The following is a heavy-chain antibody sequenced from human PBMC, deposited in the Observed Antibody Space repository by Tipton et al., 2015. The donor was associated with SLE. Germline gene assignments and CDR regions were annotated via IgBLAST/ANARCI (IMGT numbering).Heavy chain of an antibody. J-gene: IGHJ3*02. CDR2: AYTTGSP. CDR3: ARTLDALDI. CDR1: GVSISSASYY. Sequence: TLSLTCTVSGVSISSASYYWNWIRQPAGKGLEWIGRAYTTGSPYYNPSLDSRVAISMDTSKNQFSLKLTAVTAADTAVYYCARTLDALDIWGQGTMVTVSS. V-gene: IGHV4-61*02.